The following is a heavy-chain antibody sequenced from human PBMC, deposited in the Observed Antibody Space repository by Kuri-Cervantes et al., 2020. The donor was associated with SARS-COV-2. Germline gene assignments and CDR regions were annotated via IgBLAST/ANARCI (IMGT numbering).Heavy chain of an antibody. Sequence: SQTLSLTCAVYGGPFSGYYWSWIRQPPGKGLEWIGEINHSGSTNYNPSLKSRVTISVDTSKNQFSLKLSSVTAADTAVYYCARAVKRFAYWGQGTLVTVSS. CDR2: INHSGST. J-gene: IGHJ4*02. V-gene: IGHV4-34*01. CDR3: ARAVKRFAY. CDR1: GGPFSGYY. D-gene: IGHD3-10*01.